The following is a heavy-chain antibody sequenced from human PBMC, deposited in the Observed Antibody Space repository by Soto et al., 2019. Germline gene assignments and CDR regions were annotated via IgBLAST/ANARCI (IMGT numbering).Heavy chain of an antibody. CDR3: ARGRYCLTGRCFPNWFDS. CDR1: GDSISTVDYF. D-gene: IGHD2-15*01. V-gene: IGHV4-30-4*01. Sequence: SETLSLTCSVSGDSISTVDYFWAWIRQPPGQALEYIGYIYKSATTYYNPSFESRIAISLDTSKSQFSLNVTSVTAADTAVYFCARGRYCLTGRCFPNWFDSWGQGTLVTVSS. CDR2: IYKSATT. J-gene: IGHJ5*01.